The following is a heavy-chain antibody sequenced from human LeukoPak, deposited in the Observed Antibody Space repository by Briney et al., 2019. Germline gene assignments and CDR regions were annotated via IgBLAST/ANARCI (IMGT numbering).Heavy chain of an antibody. V-gene: IGHV3-66*02. J-gene: IGHJ4*02. D-gene: IGHD3-10*01. CDR3: VRGMGVSMLYYFDY. CDR2: IYSDGST. Sequence: GGSLRLSCAASGLSVSSNYMSWVRQAPGKGLERVSVIYSDGSTYYADSVKGRFTISRDNSKDTLYLQMNSLRVEDTAVYYCVRGMGVSMLYYFDYWGQGTLVTVSS. CDR1: GLSVSSNY.